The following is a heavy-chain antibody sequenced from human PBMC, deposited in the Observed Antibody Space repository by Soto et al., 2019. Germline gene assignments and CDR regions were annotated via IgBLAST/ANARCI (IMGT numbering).Heavy chain of an antibody. V-gene: IGHV3-7*01. CDR2: IKPDGSEK. Sequence: GSLRLSCVPAGLSFSSYWMSWVRQAPGKGLEWVANIKPDGSEKYYVDSVKGRFTISSDNAKKSLYLQMNSLRAEDKAVYYCARAKTTFEYWGQGTMVTVSS. D-gene: IGHD4-17*01. J-gene: IGHJ4*02. CDR3: ARAKTTFEY. CDR1: GLSFSSYW.